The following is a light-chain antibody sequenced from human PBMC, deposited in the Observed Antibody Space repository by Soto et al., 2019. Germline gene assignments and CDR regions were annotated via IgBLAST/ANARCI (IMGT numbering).Light chain of an antibody. CDR2: EVT. Sequence: QSVLTQPPSASGSPGQSVTISCTGTSSDVGGYNYVSWYQQHAGKAPKLMIYEVTKRPSGVHDRVSGSKSGNTASLTVSWLQAEDEADYYCSSYAGSTPYVFGPGTKVTVL. V-gene: IGLV2-8*01. J-gene: IGLJ1*01. CDR1: SSDVGGYNY. CDR3: SSYAGSTPYV.